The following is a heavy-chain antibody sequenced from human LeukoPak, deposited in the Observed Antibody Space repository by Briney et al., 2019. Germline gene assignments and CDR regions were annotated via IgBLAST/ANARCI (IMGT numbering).Heavy chain of an antibody. CDR3: AKPQTRVYSSGWYGAFDI. CDR2: MNPNSGNT. CDR1: GYTFTSYD. V-gene: IGHV1-8*01. Sequence: ASVKVSCKASGYTFTSYDINWVRQATGQGLEWMGWMNPNSGNTGYAQKFQGRVTMTRNTSISTAYMELSSLRSDDKAVYYCAKPQTRVYSSGWYGAFDIWGQGTMVTVSS. D-gene: IGHD6-19*01. J-gene: IGHJ3*02.